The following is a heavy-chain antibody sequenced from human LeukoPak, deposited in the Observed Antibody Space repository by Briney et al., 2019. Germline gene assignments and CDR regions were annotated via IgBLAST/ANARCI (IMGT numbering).Heavy chain of an antibody. CDR2: NYHSGST. Sequence: PSETLSLTCAVSGGSISSSNWWSWVRQPPGKGLEWIGENYHSGSTNYNPSLKSRVTISVDKSKNQLSLKLSSVTAADTAVCYCARAPRLYCTNGVCYMRDYWGQGTLVTVSS. CDR1: GGSISSSNW. V-gene: IGHV4-4*02. J-gene: IGHJ4*02. D-gene: IGHD2-8*01. CDR3: ARAPRLYCTNGVCYMRDY.